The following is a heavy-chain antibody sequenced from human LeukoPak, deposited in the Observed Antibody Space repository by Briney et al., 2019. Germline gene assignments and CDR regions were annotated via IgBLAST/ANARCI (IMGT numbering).Heavy chain of an antibody. CDR2: IYPRDSDT. Sequence: GESLKISCKGSGYSFTSYWIGWVRQMPGKGLEWMGIIYPRDSDTRYSPSFQGQVTISADKSISTAHLQWSSLKASDTAMYYCARPSSAVGTYLLVGFDYWGQGTLVTVSS. V-gene: IGHV5-51*01. J-gene: IGHJ4*02. D-gene: IGHD6-13*01. CDR1: GYSFTSYW. CDR3: ARPSSAVGTYLLVGFDY.